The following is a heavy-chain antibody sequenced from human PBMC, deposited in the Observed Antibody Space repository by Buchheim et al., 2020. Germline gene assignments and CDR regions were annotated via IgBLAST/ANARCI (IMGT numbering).Heavy chain of an antibody. CDR1: GLSLSTYW. V-gene: IGHV3-74*01. CDR2: TNTDGSDT. Sequence: EGQLVESGGGLVQPGGSLRLSCAASGLSLSTYWMHWVRQAPGKGLVWVSRTNTDGSDTSYVDSVKGRFTVSRDNARNTLYLQMDSLRAEDTAVYYCAREYYGVLTGYYYDYWGQGT. D-gene: IGHD3-9*01. J-gene: IGHJ4*02. CDR3: AREYYGVLTGYYYDY.